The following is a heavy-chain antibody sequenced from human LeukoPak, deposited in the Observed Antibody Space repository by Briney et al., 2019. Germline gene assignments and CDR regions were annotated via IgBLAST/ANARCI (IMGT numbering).Heavy chain of an antibody. CDR2: FYYSGST. CDR3: AKHHYSFSTVTYLDY. CDR1: GDSISSSSYY. J-gene: IGHJ4*02. V-gene: IGHV4-39*01. Sequence: SETLSLTCTVSGDSISSSSYYWGWIRQPPGRGLEWIGSFYYSGSTYYNPSLKSRVTISVDTSKNQFSLKLSSVTAADTAVYYCAKHHYSFSTVTYLDYWGQGTLVTVPS. D-gene: IGHD4-17*01.